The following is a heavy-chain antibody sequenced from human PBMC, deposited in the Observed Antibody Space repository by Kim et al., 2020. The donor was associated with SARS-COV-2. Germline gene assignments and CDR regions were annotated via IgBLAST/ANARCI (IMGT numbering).Heavy chain of an antibody. CDR2: ISSSNSYI. J-gene: IGHJ4*02. V-gene: IGHV3-21*06. Sequence: GGSLRLSCAASGFTFGDYSMNWVRQPPGKGLEWVASISSSNSYIYYADSLKGRFTISRENAKNSLFLQMSSLRAEDTAVYYCARDFGSSDYFDYWGPGTL. D-gene: IGHD6-6*01. CDR3: ARDFGSSDYFDY. CDR1: GFTFGDYS.